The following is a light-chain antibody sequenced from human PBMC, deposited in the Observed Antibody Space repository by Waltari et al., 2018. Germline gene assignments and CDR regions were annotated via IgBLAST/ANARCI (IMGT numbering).Light chain of an antibody. CDR3: QQYGSSPPYT. J-gene: IGKJ2*01. CDR2: GAS. V-gene: IGKV3-20*01. CDR1: QSVSSSY. Sequence: EIVLTQSPGTLSLSPGDRATLTCRASQSVSSSYLALYQQKPGQAPRLLIYGASSRATGIPDRFSGSGSGTDFTLTISRLEPEDFAVYYCQQYGSSPPYTFGQGTKLEIK.